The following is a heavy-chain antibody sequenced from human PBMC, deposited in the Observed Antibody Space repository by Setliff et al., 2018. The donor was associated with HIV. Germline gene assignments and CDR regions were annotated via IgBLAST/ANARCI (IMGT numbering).Heavy chain of an antibody. CDR1: GFTFSSFE. Sequence: PGGSLRLSCAASGFTFSSFEMNWVRQAPGKGLEWISYISGSGSTTYYADSVKGRFTISRDNVKNSLYLQMNSLRAEDTAVYYCARDHGYSYGTIDYWGQGTLVTVSS. CDR2: ISGSGSTT. V-gene: IGHV3-48*03. CDR3: ARDHGYSYGTIDY. D-gene: IGHD5-18*01. J-gene: IGHJ4*02.